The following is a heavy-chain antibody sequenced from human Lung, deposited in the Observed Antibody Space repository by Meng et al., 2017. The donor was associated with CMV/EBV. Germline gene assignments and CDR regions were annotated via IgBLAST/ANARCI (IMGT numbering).Heavy chain of an antibody. Sequence: GPTLVXPTQTLTLTCTFSGFSLSTSGVGVGWIRQPPGKALEWLALIYWNDDKRYSPSLKSRLTITKDTSKNQVVLTMTNMDPVDTATYYCAHTLGGFTIFGVVISYDYWGQGTLVTVSS. D-gene: IGHD3-3*01. CDR3: AHTLGGFTIFGVVISYDY. CDR2: IYWNDDK. CDR1: GFSLSTSGVG. V-gene: IGHV2-5*01. J-gene: IGHJ4*02.